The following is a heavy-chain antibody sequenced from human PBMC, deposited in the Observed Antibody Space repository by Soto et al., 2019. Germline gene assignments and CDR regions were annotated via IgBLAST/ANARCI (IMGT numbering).Heavy chain of an antibody. J-gene: IGHJ3*02. CDR2: IYYSGST. D-gene: IGHD3-3*01. V-gene: IGHV4-39*01. CDR1: GGSISSSSYY. Sequence: PSETLSLTCTVSGGSISSSSYYWGWIRQPPGKGLEWIGSIYYSGSTYYNPSLKSRVTISVDTSKNQFSLKLSSVTAADTAVYYCARLVEWFYKGTRYAFDIWGQGTMVTVSS. CDR3: ARLVEWFYKGTRYAFDI.